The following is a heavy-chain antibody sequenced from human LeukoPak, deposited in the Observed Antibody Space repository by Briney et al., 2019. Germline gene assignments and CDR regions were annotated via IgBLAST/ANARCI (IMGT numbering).Heavy chain of an antibody. CDR1: GDTVSSNSAA. J-gene: IGHJ4*02. Sequence: SQTLSLTCAISGDTVSSNSAACNWIRQSPSRGLEWLGRTYYRAKWYNDYAVSVKSRITINPDTSKNQFSLQLNSVTPEDTAVYYCARDGGYDSDYFDYWGQGTLVTVSS. D-gene: IGHD5-12*01. CDR2: TYYRAKWYN. CDR3: ARDGGYDSDYFDY. V-gene: IGHV6-1*01.